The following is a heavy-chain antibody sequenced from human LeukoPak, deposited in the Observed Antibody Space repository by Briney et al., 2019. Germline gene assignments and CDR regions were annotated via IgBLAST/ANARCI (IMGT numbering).Heavy chain of an antibody. CDR2: IYYSGST. J-gene: IGHJ5*02. Sequence: SETLSLTCTVSGGSISSYYWSWIRQPPGKGLEWLGYIYYSGSTNYNPSLKSRVTISVDTSKNQFSLKLSSVTAADTAVYYCAREVVVVVAATAYNWFDPWGQGTLVTVSS. V-gene: IGHV4-59*01. D-gene: IGHD2-15*01. CDR1: GGSISSYY. CDR3: AREVVVVVAATAYNWFDP.